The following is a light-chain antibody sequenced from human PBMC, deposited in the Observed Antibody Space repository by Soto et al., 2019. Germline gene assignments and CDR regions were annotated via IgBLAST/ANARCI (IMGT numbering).Light chain of an antibody. CDR3: DQYCISPFA. CDR2: GAA. J-gene: IGKJ3*01. Sequence: EIVLTQSPGTLSLSPGERATLSCRASQSVSSNYLAWYQQKKNSQAPRLLIYGAASRATGIPDRFSGSGSGTDFTLTISRLEPEDFAVYYCDQYCISPFAFGPGTKVDGK. V-gene: IGKV3-20*01. CDR1: QSVSSNY.